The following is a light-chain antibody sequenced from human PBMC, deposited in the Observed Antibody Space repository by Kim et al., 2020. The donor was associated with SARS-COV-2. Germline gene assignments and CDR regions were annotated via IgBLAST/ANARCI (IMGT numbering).Light chain of an antibody. CDR1: NIGSKI. J-gene: IGLJ2*01. CDR2: YDS. CDR3: QVCDSGVV. Sequence: VALGPGKAARITCGGNNIGSKIVLSYQQKPGQAPVLVIYYDSDRPSGIPGLFSGSNAGNTATLTISRVEAGDEADYYCQVCDSGVVFGGGTQLTVL. V-gene: IGLV3-21*04.